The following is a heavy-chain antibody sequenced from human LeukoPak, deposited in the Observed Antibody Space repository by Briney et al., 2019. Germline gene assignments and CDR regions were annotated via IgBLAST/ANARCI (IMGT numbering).Heavy chain of an antibody. CDR3: VRHLPSNYGMDV. J-gene: IGHJ6*02. D-gene: IGHD3-3*02. V-gene: IGHV3-48*01. CDR1: GFTFSRHS. Sequence: PGGSLRLSCAASGFTFSRHSMNWVRQAPGKGLEWVSYISGSSSAIFYADSVKGRFTISRDNAKNSLSLQMNSLRVEDTAVYYCVRHLPSNYGMDVWGQGITVTVSS. CDR2: ISGSSSAI.